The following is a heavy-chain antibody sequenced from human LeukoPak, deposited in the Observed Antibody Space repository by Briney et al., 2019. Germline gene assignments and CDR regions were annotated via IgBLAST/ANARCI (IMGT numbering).Heavy chain of an antibody. CDR2: INPNSGGT. D-gene: IGHD6-6*01. J-gene: IGHJ5*02. Sequence: ASVKVSCKASGYTFTDYYMHWVRQAPGQGLEWMGWINPNSGGTNFAQKFQGRVAMTRDTSISTAYLELGSLRSDDTAVYFCARARWQLVPYLEPWGQGTLVTVSS. CDR3: ARARWQLVPYLEP. CDR1: GYTFTDYY. V-gene: IGHV1-2*02.